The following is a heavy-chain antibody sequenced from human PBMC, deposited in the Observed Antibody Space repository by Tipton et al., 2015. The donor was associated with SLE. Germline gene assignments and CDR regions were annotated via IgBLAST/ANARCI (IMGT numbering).Heavy chain of an antibody. CDR2: IKQDGSEK. Sequence: GSLRLSCTASGFTFSTHWMKWVRQAPGKGLEWVANIKQDGSEKYYVDSVKGRFTISRDNAKNSLYLQMNSLGAEDTAVYYCAGGSGWLIDYWGQGTLVTVSS. D-gene: IGHD6-19*01. CDR3: AGGSGWLIDY. V-gene: IGHV3-7*01. CDR1: GFTFSTHW. J-gene: IGHJ4*02.